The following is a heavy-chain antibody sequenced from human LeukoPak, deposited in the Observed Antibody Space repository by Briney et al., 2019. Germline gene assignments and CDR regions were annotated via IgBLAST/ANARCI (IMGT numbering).Heavy chain of an antibody. CDR3: ATIPSGSRGFDY. J-gene: IGHJ4*02. CDR1: GGSLTGNH. Sequence: SATVSLTCTVYGGSLTGNHWTWIRQPPGQGLEWIGEVNHSGRTNYNPSLKSRVTMSVDTSKTQFALRLTSVTAADTAVYFCATIPSGSRGFDYWGQGNLVTVFS. CDR2: VNHSGRT. V-gene: IGHV4-34*01. D-gene: IGHD1-26*01.